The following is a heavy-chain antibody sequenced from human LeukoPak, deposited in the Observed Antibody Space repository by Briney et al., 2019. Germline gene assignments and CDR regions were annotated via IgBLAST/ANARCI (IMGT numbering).Heavy chain of an antibody. CDR3: AKEKTSYSSGWPFNY. V-gene: IGHV3-30*18. CDR1: GFTLSNNG. CDR2: ISYDGSNT. D-gene: IGHD6-19*01. J-gene: IGHJ4*02. Sequence: QAGGSLRLSCAASGFTLSNNGVHWVRQASGKGLEWVAGISYDGSNTNYADSAKGRFTISRDNSKNTLYLEMDSLRAEDTAVYYCAKEKTSYSSGWPFNYWGQGTLVTVSS.